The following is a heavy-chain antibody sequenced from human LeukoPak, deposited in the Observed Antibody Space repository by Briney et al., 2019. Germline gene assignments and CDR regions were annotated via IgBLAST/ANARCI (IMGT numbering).Heavy chain of an antibody. CDR3: ARIYGDYIMY. CDR2: IYHSGST. V-gene: IGHV4-59*04. CDR1: GGSISSYY. Sequence: SETLSLTCTVSGGSISSYYWSWIRQPPGKGLEWIGSIYHSGSTYYNPSLKSRVTISVDTSKNQFSLKLSSVTAADTAVYYCARIYGDYIMYWGQGTLLTVSS. J-gene: IGHJ4*02. D-gene: IGHD4-17*01.